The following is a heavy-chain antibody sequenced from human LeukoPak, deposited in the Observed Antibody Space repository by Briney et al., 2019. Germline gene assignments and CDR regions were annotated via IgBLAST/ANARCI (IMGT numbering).Heavy chain of an antibody. Sequence: GSLRLSCAASGLTFQNTWMHWIRQAPGEGLVWVSRIINDGITTTYADSVKGRFTISRDNAKKTLYLQMNSLRADDTAVYYCAADGEYAFLVWGQGTMVTVSS. CDR2: IINDGITT. CDR3: AADGEYAFLV. V-gene: IGHV3-74*01. D-gene: IGHD5-24*01. J-gene: IGHJ3*01. CDR1: GLTFQNTW.